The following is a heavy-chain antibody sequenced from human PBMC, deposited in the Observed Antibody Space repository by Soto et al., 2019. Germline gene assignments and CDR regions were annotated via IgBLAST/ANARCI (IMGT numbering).Heavy chain of an antibody. J-gene: IGHJ6*01. CDR2: INHSGST. CDR1: VGSFSGYD. V-gene: IGHV4-34*01. D-gene: IGHD6-13*01. CDR3: ARVTGKDRSSWSSVPNGMDV. Sequence: PSETLSLTCAVYVGSFSGYDWSLIRQPPGKGLEWIGEINHSGSTNYNPSLKSRVTISVDTSKNQFSLKLSSVTAADTAVYYCARVTGKDRSSWSSVPNGMDVWGQGTTVT.